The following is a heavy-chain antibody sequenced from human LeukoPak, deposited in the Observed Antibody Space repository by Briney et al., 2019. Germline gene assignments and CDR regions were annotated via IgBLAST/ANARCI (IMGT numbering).Heavy chain of an antibody. CDR2: IYYSGTT. CDR3: VREWRGGYYDSSGPNWFDP. CDR1: GGSLSSHY. D-gene: IGHD3-22*01. J-gene: IGHJ5*02. Sequence: SETLSLTCTVSGGSLSSHYWSWIRQPPGKGLEWIGYIYYSGTTNYNPSLKSRVTIGVDTSKNQFSLKLTAVTAAHTAVYYCVREWRGGYYDSSGPNWFDPWGQGTLVTVSS. V-gene: IGHV4-4*08.